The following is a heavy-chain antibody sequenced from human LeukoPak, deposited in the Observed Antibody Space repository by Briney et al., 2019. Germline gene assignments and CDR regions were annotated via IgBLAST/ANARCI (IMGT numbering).Heavy chain of an antibody. CDR3: ARDQTCTSWYYYDSSGSYFDY. V-gene: IGHV3-11*01. D-gene: IGHD3-22*01. J-gene: IGHJ4*02. Sequence: GGSLRLSCAASGFTFSDYYMSWIRQAPGKGLEWVSYISSSGSTIYYADSVKGRFTISRDNAKNSLYLQMNSLRAEDTAVYYCARDQTCTSWYYYDSSGSYFDYWGQGTLVTVSS. CDR1: GFTFSDYY. CDR2: ISSSGSTI.